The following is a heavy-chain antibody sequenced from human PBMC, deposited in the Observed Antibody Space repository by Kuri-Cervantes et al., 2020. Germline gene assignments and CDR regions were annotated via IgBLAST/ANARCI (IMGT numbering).Heavy chain of an antibody. J-gene: IGHJ4*02. CDR1: GFSLSTSGMC. CDR2: IYDSGST. CDR3: ASGGGYDWHRPVDY. D-gene: IGHD5-12*01. Sequence: SGPTLVKPTQTLTLTCTFSGFSLSTSGMCVSWIRQPPGKALEWLGYIYDSGSTYYNPSLKSRVTISVDTSKNQFSLKLSSVTAADTAVYYCASGGGYDWHRPVDYWGQGTLVTVSS. V-gene: IGHV4-30-4*08.